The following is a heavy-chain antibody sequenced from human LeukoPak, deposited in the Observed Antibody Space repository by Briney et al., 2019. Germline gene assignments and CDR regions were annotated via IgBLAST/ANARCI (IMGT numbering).Heavy chain of an antibody. CDR1: GGSISSSSYY. CDR2: IYYSGST. D-gene: IGHD3-22*01. CDR3: ARLFYYIGVSDWFDP. Sequence: PSETLSLTCTVSGGSISSSSYYWGWIRQPPGKGLEWIGSIYYSGSTYYNPSLKSRVTISVDTSKNQFSLKLSSVTAADTAVYYCARLFYYIGVSDWFDPWGQGTLVTVSS. J-gene: IGHJ5*02. V-gene: IGHV4-39*01.